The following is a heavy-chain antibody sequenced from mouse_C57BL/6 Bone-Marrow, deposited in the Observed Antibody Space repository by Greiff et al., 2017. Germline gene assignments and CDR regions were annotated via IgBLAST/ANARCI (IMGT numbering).Heavy chain of an antibody. Sequence: EVKLVESGGGLVKPGGSLKLSCAASGFTFSDYGMHWVGQAPENGLEWVAYISSGSSTIYYADTVKGRFTITRDNAKNTLFLHMTSLTSEGAAMYYCARRGAMYYWGQGTSVTVSS. V-gene: IGHV5-17*01. CDR3: ARRGAMYY. CDR1: GFTFSDYG. CDR2: ISSGSSTI. J-gene: IGHJ4*01.